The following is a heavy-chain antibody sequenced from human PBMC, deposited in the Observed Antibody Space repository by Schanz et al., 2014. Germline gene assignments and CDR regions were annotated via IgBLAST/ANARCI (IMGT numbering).Heavy chain of an antibody. J-gene: IGHJ4*01. Sequence: EGQLLESWGGLIQPGGSLRLSCAASGFTFSSYAMSWVRQAPGKGLEWVSTISASGGSTYYADSVKGRFTISRDNSKNTLYLQMNSLRAEDTAVYYCAREQIMAAAGLVDYWGHGTLVTVSS. CDR1: GFTFSSYA. V-gene: IGHV3-23*01. CDR3: AREQIMAAAGLVDY. CDR2: ISASGGST. D-gene: IGHD6-13*01.